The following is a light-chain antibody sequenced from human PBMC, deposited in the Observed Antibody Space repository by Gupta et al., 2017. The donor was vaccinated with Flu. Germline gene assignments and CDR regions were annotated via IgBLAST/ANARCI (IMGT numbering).Light chain of an antibody. J-gene: IGLJ2*01. CDR3: QVWDGGRDDSGL. Sequence: SYELTPPPSVSVAPGQTARMTWGGNNIGSKSVHWYQQKPGQAPVVVVYDDSDRPSGIPERFSGSHSGNTATLTINRVDAGDEADYYCQVWDGGRDDSGLFGGGTKLTVL. V-gene: IGLV3-21*02. CDR2: DDS. CDR1: NIGSKS.